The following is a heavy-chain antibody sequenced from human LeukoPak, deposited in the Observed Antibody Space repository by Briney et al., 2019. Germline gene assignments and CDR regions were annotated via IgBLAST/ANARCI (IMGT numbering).Heavy chain of an antibody. V-gene: IGHV1-2*06. J-gene: IGHJ4*02. D-gene: IGHD3-22*01. CDR3: ARVGYYESSGYYEY. CDR2: INPNSGGT. Sequence: ASVKLSCKASGYTFTDYYMHWVRQAPGQGLEWMGRINPNSGGTNYAQKFQGRVTMTRDTSISTVYMELSRLRSDDTAVYYCARVGYYESSGYYEYWGQGTLVTVSS. CDR1: GYTFTDYY.